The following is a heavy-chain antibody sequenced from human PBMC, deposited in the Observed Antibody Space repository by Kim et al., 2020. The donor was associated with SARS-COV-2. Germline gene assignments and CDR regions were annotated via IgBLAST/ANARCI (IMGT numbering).Heavy chain of an antibody. J-gene: IGHJ3*01. CDR2: ISSNGVST. CDR3: VKYEILTAYGYHDGFDA. Sequence: GGSLRLSCSASGFTFSSTAMHWVRQAPGKGLEYVSAISSNGVSTFYADSVEGRFTISRDNSKNTLFLQMSSLRTDDTAVYYCVKYEILTAYGYHDGFDAWGQGTVVTVSS. D-gene: IGHD3-9*01. CDR1: GFTFSSTA. V-gene: IGHV3-64D*09.